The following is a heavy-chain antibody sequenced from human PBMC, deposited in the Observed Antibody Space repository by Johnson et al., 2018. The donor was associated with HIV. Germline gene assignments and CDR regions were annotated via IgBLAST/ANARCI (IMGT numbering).Heavy chain of an antibody. CDR3: AKDPPSTGWYAFDI. Sequence: QMLLVESGGGVVQPGRSLRLSCVASGFTFSSYGMNWVRQAPGKGLEWVAVISYDGSDKYYADSVKGRLTISRDNSKNTLYLQMNSLRAEDTAVYYCAKDPPSTGWYAFDIWGQGTMVTVSS. CDR2: ISYDGSDK. CDR1: GFTFSSYG. D-gene: IGHD2-15*01. J-gene: IGHJ3*02. V-gene: IGHV3-30*18.